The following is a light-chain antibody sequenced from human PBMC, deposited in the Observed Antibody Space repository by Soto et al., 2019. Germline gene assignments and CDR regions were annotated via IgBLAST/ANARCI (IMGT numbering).Light chain of an antibody. Sequence: AIRMTQSPSSFSASTGYRFTITCRASQGISSYLAWYQQKPGKAPKLLIYAASTLQSGVPSRFSGSGSGTDFTLTISCLQSEDFATYYCQQYYSYPRTFGQGTKVEIK. V-gene: IGKV1-8*01. CDR1: QGISSY. CDR3: QQYYSYPRT. CDR2: AAS. J-gene: IGKJ1*01.